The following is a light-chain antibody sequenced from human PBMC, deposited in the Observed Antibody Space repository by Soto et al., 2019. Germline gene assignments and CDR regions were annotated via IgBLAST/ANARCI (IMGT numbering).Light chain of an antibody. J-gene: IGKJ1*01. V-gene: IGKV2-30*01. CDR1: QSLVYSDGIAY. Sequence: DVVMTQSPLSLPVTVGQPASISCRSSQSLVYSDGIAYLNWFHQRPGQSPKRLIYRASKRDSRVPDRFSGSESGTDFTLKISRVEAEDVGVYYCMQGTHWPPTFGPGTKVEIK. CDR2: RAS. CDR3: MQGTHWPPT.